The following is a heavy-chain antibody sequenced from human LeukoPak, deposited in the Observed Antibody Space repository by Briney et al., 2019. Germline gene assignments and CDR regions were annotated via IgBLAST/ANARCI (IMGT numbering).Heavy chain of an antibody. V-gene: IGHV3-21*01. Sequence: GGSLRLSCAASGFTFSSYSMNWVRQAPGKGLEWVSSISSSSSYIYYADSAKGRFTISRDNAKNSLYLQMNSLRAEDTAVYYCARVSPGVGAFDIWGQGTMVTVSS. CDR3: ARVSPGVGAFDI. D-gene: IGHD3-3*01. CDR2: ISSSSSYI. CDR1: GFTFSSYS. J-gene: IGHJ3*02.